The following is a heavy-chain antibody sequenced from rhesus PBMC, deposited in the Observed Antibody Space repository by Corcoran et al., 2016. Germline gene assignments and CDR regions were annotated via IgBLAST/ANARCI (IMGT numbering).Heavy chain of an antibody. Sequence: QVQLQESGPGLVKPSETLLLTCTVSGAALRSTNWWTRVRLPPGKGLEWLANIGGSSGNIHYNPSLQSRVTISKDTSKNQFSLKLNSVTAADTAVYYCTRQFCSGGVCSAHFDRWGQGVLVTVSP. V-gene: IGHV4-65*02. D-gene: IGHD2-8*01. CDR2: IGGSSGNI. CDR3: TRQFCSGGVCSAHFDR. CDR1: GAALRSTNW. J-gene: IGHJ4*01.